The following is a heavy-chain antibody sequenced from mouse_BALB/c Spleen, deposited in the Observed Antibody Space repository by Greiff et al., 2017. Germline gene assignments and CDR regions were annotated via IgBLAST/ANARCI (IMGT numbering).Heavy chain of an antibody. D-gene: IGHD1-2*01. Sequence: VQLQQSGTVLARPGASVKMSCKASGYSFTSYWMHWVKQRPGQGLEWIGAIYPGNSDTSYNQKFKGKAKLTAVTSASTAYMELSSLTNEDSAVYYCTRGYGYPYYFDYWGQGTTLTVSS. CDR1: GYSFTSYW. CDR3: TRGYGYPYYFDY. CDR2: IYPGNSDT. J-gene: IGHJ2*01. V-gene: IGHV1-5*01.